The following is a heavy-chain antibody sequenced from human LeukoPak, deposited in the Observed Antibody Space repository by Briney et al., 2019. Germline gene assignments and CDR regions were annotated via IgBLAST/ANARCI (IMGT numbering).Heavy chain of an antibody. CDR2: ISSRGGNTM. Sequence: GGSLRLSCAASGFTFSTYSMNWVRQAPGKGLEWVSYISSRGGNTMYYADSVKGRFTISRDDAKSSLYLQMNSLRVEDTAVYYCARRGTGPFDYWGQGALVTVSA. CDR1: GFTFSTYS. CDR3: ARRGTGPFDY. D-gene: IGHD1-1*01. J-gene: IGHJ4*02. V-gene: IGHV3-48*01.